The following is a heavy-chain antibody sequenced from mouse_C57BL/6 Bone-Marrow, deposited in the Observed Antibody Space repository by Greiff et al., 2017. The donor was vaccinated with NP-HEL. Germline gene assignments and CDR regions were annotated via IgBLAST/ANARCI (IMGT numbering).Heavy chain of an antibody. D-gene: IGHD3-2*02. CDR3: TTIDSSGDY. Sequence: VQLQQSGAELVRPGASVKLSCTASGFNIKDDYMHWVKQRPEQGLEWIGWIDPENGDTEYASKFQGKATITADTSSNTAYLQLSSLTSEDTAVYYCTTIDSSGDYWGQGTTLTVSS. J-gene: IGHJ2*01. CDR2: IDPENGDT. CDR1: GFNIKDDY. V-gene: IGHV14-4*01.